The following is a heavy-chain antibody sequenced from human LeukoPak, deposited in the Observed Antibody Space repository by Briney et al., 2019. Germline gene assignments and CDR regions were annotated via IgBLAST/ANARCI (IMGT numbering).Heavy chain of an antibody. Sequence: PSETLSHTCAVYGGSFSGYYWSWIRQPPGKGLEWIGEINHSGSTNYNPSLKSRVSISVDTSKNLFSLKLSSVTAADTAVYYCARSRIVGATTPLIYWGQGTLVTVSS. CDR3: ARSRIVGATTPLIY. J-gene: IGHJ4*02. V-gene: IGHV4-34*01. CDR1: GGSFSGYY. CDR2: INHSGST. D-gene: IGHD1-26*01.